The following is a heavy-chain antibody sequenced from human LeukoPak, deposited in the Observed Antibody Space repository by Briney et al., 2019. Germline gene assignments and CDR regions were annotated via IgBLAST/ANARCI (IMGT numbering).Heavy chain of an antibody. D-gene: IGHD3-22*01. CDR1: GGSISSGSYY. CDR2: IYTSGST. CDR3: AREYYYDSSGSPGVDY. Sequence: SQTLSLTCTVSGGSISSGSYYWSWIRQPAGKGLEWIGRIYTSGSTNYNPSLKSRVTISVDTSKNQFSLKLSSVTAADTAVYHCAREYYYDSSGSPGVDYWGQGTLVTVSS. J-gene: IGHJ4*02. V-gene: IGHV4-61*02.